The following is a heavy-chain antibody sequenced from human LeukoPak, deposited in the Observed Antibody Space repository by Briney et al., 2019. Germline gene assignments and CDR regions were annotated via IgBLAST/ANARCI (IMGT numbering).Heavy chain of an antibody. J-gene: IGHJ4*02. D-gene: IGHD4-17*01. CDR1: GFTFSSYS. Sequence: GGPLRLSCAASGFTFSSYSMNWVRQAPGKGLEWVSSISSSSSYIYYADSVKGRFTISRDNAKNSLYLQMNSLRAEDTAVYYCARDRADYGDIDYWGQGTLVTVSS. CDR2: ISSSSSYI. CDR3: ARDRADYGDIDY. V-gene: IGHV3-21*01.